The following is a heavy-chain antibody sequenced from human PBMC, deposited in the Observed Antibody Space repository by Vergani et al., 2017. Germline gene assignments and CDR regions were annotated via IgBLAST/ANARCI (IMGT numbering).Heavy chain of an antibody. CDR1: GGSISSYY. J-gene: IGHJ6*03. CDR3: ARSVVITKFYYYYYMDV. CDR2: IYYSGST. V-gene: IGHV4-59*01. Sequence: VQLQESGPGLVKPSETLSLTCTVSGGSISSYYWSWIRQPPGKGLEWIGYIYYSGSTNYNPSLKSRVTISVDTSKNQFSLKLSSVTAADTAVYYCARSVVITKFYYYYYMDVWGKGTTVTVSS. D-gene: IGHD3-22*01.